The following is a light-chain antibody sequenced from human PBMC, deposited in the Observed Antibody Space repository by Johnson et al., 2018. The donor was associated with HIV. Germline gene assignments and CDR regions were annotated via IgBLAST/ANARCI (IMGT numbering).Light chain of an antibody. J-gene: IGLJ1*01. CDR3: GTGDSSLSGGF. CDR2: DNN. Sequence: QSVLTQPPSVSAAPGQKVTISCSGSSSNIGNNYVSWYQQVPGTAPKLLIFDNNKRPSGIPDRFSGSKSGTSATLGITGLQTGDEADYYCGTGDSSLSGGFFGTGTKVTVL. V-gene: IGLV1-51*01. CDR1: SSNIGNNY.